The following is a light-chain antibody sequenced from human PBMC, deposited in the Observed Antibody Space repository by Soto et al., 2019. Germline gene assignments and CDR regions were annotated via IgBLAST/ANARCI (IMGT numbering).Light chain of an antibody. CDR1: QGIRND. J-gene: IGKJ1*01. CDR3: LQDYTYPRT. Sequence: AIQMTQSPSSLSASVGDGVTITWRASQGIRNDLGWYQQKTGKAPKLLIYDASTLQSGVPPRFSGSGSGTDFTLTISSLQPEDFATYYCLQDYTYPRTFGQGTKVDIK. CDR2: DAS. V-gene: IGKV1-6*01.